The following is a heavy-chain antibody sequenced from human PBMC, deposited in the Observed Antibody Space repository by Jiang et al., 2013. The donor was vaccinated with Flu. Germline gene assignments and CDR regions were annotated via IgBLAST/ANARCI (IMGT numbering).Heavy chain of an antibody. CDR2: IYYSGST. Sequence: GLVKPSETLSLTCTVSGGSISSYYWSWIRQPPGKGLEWIGYIYYSGSTNYNPSLKSRVTISVDTSKNQFSLKLSSVTAADTAVYYCARLRPYYDYVWGSYGDYYYYGMDVWGQGTTVTVSS. CDR3: ARLRPYYDYVWGSYGDYYYYGMDV. V-gene: IGHV4-59*08. CDR1: GGSISSYY. J-gene: IGHJ6*02. D-gene: IGHD3-16*01.